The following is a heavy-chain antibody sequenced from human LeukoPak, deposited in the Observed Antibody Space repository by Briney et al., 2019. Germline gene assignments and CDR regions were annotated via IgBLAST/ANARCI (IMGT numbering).Heavy chain of an antibody. Sequence: PSETLSLTCTVSGGSISGYYWSWIRQPPGKGLEWIGYIYYSGSTNYNPSLKSRVTISVDTSKNQFSLKLSSVTAADTAVYYCARSYSAMAFFDYWGQGTLLTVSS. J-gene: IGHJ4*02. CDR1: GGSISGYY. V-gene: IGHV4-59*01. CDR2: IYYSGST. D-gene: IGHD2-2*01. CDR3: ARSYSAMAFFDY.